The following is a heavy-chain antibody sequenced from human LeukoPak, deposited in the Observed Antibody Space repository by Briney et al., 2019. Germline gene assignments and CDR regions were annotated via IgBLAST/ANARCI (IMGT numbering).Heavy chain of an antibody. CDR1: GGSISSYC. Sequence: PSETLSLTCTVSGGSISSYCWSWIRQPPGKGLEWIGYIYYSGSTNYNPSLKSRVTISVDTSKNQFSLKLSSVTAAETAVYYCAREGRYRYGYNEYHSYMDIWGKGTTVTVSS. J-gene: IGHJ6*03. CDR3: AREGRYRYGYNEYHSYMDI. V-gene: IGHV4-59*01. D-gene: IGHD5-24*01. CDR2: IYYSGST.